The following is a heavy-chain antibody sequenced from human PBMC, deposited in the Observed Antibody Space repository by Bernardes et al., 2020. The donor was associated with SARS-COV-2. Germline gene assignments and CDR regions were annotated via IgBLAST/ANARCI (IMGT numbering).Heavy chain of an antibody. J-gene: IGHJ6*02. Sequence: GEALKIPCQTSGYTFSDYWIALVRQMPGKGLEWIGIIYPGDSDTRYSPPFQGQVTISADKSISTAYVNWSRLKASDTAMYYCARLGTLGVPGERTNYGMDVWGQGTTVTVSS. CDR1: GYTFSDYW. D-gene: IGHD7-27*01. CDR2: IYPGDSDT. V-gene: IGHV5-51*01. CDR3: ARLGTLGVPGERTNYGMDV.